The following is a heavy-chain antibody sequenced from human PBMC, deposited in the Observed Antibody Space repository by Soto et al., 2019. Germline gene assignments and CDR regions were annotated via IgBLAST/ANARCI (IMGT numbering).Heavy chain of an antibody. CDR3: ARDKGPDTYGQTRIRDYSYAMDV. J-gene: IGHJ6*02. V-gene: IGHV4-31*03. D-gene: IGHD5-18*01. CDR2: IHYSVST. CDR1: GASISSGAYF. Sequence: QVQLQGSGPRLVKPSQTLSLTCSVSGASISSGAYFWTWIRHHPGKDLEWIGSIHYSVSTSYTYQSYSHQSRVSIAIDTSKNLFSLMLTSLTTADTATYYCARDKGPDTYGQTRIRDYSYAMDVWGQGTTVIVTS.